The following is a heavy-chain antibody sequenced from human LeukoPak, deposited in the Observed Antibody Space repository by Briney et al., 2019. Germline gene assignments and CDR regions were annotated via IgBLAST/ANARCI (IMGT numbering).Heavy chain of an antibody. CDR1: GFTLSNYW. CDR3: ARSLDF. CDR2: IKQDGSEK. Sequence: GGSLRLSCEVSGFTLSNYWMDWVRQAPGKGLEWVANIKQDGSEKYCVDSVKGRFTISRDNAKNPVYLQMNSLRVEDTAVYYCARSLDFWGQGTLVTVSS. V-gene: IGHV3-7*01. J-gene: IGHJ4*02.